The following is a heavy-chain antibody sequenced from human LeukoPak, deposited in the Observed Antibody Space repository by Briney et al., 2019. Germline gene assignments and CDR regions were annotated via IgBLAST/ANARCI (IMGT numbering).Heavy chain of an antibody. D-gene: IGHD1-26*01. V-gene: IGHV3-48*04. J-gene: IGHJ4*02. CDR3: ARDKIVGATNFDY. CDR1: GFTFSTYS. Sequence: GGSLRLSCAASGFTFSTYSMSWVRQAPGKGLEWVSYISGSSDAIYYADSVKGRFTISRDNAKNSLYLQMNSLRAEDTAVYYCARDKIVGATNFDYWGQGTLVTVSS. CDR2: ISGSSDAI.